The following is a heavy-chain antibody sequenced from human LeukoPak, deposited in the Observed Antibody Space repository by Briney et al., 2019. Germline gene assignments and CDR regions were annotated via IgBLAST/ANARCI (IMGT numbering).Heavy chain of an antibody. Sequence: ASVKVSCKASGYTFNGHYMHWVRQAPGQGLEWMGWINPNSGGTNYAQKFQGRVTMTRDTSISTAYMELSRLRSDDTAVYYCAREEMRYYDSSGYSDYWGQGTLVTVSS. CDR1: GYTFNGHY. V-gene: IGHV1-2*02. CDR2: INPNSGGT. D-gene: IGHD3-22*01. J-gene: IGHJ4*02. CDR3: AREEMRYYDSSGYSDY.